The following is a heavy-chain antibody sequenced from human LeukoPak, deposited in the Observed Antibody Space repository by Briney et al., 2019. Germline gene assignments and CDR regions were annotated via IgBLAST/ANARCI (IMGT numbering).Heavy chain of an antibody. CDR1: GFTFSSYA. D-gene: IGHD3-22*01. J-gene: IGHJ4*02. Sequence: GGSLRLSCAASGFTFSSYAMSWVRQAPGKGLEWVSAISGSGFSTYYADSVKGRFTISRDNSKNTLYLQMNSLRAEDTAVYYCAKELDGYYYAAGFDYWGQGTLVTVSS. CDR3: AKELDGYYYAAGFDY. V-gene: IGHV3-23*01. CDR2: ISGSGFST.